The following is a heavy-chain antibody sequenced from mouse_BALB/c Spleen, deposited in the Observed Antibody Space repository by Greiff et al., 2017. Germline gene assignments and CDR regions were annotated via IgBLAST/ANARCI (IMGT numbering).Heavy chain of an antibody. CDR3: AIQNYDYGYYAMDY. J-gene: IGHJ4*01. V-gene: IGHV5-12-1*01. Sequence: VQLKESGGGLVKPGGSLKLSCAASGFAFSSYDMSWVRQTPEKRLEWVAYISSGGGSTYYPDTVKGRFTISRDNAKNTLYLQMSSLKSEDTAMYYCAIQNYDYGYYAMDYWGQGTSVTVSS. CDR1: GFAFSSYD. CDR2: ISSGGGST. D-gene: IGHD2-4*01.